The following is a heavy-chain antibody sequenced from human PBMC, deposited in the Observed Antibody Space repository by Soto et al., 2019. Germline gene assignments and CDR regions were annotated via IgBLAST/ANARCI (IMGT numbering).Heavy chain of an antibody. CDR1: GDSVSGNSAA. V-gene: IGHV6-1*01. CDR3: AREVPYYVSSVSYPDY. Sequence: SQTLSLTCAISGDSVSGNSAAWNWIRQSPSRGLEWLGRTYYRSRWYNDYAVSVKSRITVTPATSKNQFSLHLNSVTPEDTAVYYSAREVPYYVSSVSYPDYWGQGALLTVSS. J-gene: IGHJ4*02. CDR2: TYYRSRWYN. D-gene: IGHD3-16*01.